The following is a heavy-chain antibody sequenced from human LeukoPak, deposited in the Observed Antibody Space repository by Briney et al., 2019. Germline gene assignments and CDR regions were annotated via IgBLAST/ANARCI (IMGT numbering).Heavy chain of an antibody. D-gene: IGHD3-22*01. V-gene: IGHV1-2*02. Sequence: DSVKVSCKASGYTFTGYYIHWVRQAPGQGIEWMGWINPNSGGTNYAQKFQGRVTTTRDTSISTVYMELSRLRSDDTAVYYCARLTRFYDSRGYYDTFDIWGQGTMVTVSS. CDR1: GYTFTGYY. CDR2: INPNSGGT. CDR3: ARLTRFYDSRGYYDTFDI. J-gene: IGHJ3*02.